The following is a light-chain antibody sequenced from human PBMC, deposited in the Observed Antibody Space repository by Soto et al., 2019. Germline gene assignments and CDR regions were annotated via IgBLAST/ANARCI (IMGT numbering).Light chain of an antibody. Sequence: QSVLTQPPSVSGAPGQRVTISCTGGASNIGANYDGHWYQQLPGTAPKLLIYGTSNRPSGVPDRFSGSKSGTSASLAITGLQAEDEAHYFCQSYDFTLGAVWVFGGGTKLTVL. V-gene: IGLV1-40*01. CDR1: ASNIGANYD. CDR2: GTS. CDR3: QSYDFTLGAVWV. J-gene: IGLJ3*02.